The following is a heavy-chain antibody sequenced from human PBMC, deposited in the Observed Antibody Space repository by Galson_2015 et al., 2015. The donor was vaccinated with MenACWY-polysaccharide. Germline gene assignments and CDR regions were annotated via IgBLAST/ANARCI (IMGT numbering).Heavy chain of an antibody. CDR2: IKSMTDGGTT. CDR3: TTSGGEHIGGGPHADY. J-gene: IGHJ4*02. V-gene: IGHV3-15*01. CDR1: GFTFSNVW. D-gene: IGHD3-16*01. Sequence: SLRLSCAASGFTFSNVWMRWVRQAPGKGLEWVGRIKSMTDGGTTDYVAPVKGRFTFSRDDSKSTLYLQMRSLKTEDTAVYYCTTSGGEHIGGGPHADYWGQGTLVTVSS.